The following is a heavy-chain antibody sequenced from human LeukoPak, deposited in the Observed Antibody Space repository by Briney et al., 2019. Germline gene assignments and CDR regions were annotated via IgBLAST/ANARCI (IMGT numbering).Heavy chain of an antibody. CDR1: GGSISSYY. V-gene: IGHV4-4*07. CDR2: IYTSGST. J-gene: IGHJ3*02. Sequence: SETLSLTCTVSGGSISSYYWSWIRQPAGKGLEWIGRIYTSGSTNYNPSLKSRVTISVDTSKNQFSLKLSSVTAADTAVYYCARDKFKGGAAEGAFDIWGQGTMVTVSS. CDR3: ARDKFKGGAAEGAFDI. D-gene: IGHD1-26*01.